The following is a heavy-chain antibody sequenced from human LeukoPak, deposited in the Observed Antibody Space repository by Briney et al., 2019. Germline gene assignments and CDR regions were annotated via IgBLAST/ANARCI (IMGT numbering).Heavy chain of an antibody. D-gene: IGHD3-10*01. V-gene: IGHV3-23*01. CDR3: AKDAKGGYYAGSAAFVP. Sequence: GGSLRLSCAASGFTFSSYAMNWVRQAPGEGLEWVSLISATGGSTYYADSEKGRFTISRDTSKNTLDLQMNTLRAEDTAVYYCAKDAKGGYYAGSAAFVPWGQGTLVTVSS. J-gene: IGHJ5*02. CDR1: GFTFSSYA. CDR2: ISATGGST.